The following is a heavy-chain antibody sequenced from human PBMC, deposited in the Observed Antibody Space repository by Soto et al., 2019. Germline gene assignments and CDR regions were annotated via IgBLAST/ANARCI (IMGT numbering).Heavy chain of an antibody. J-gene: IGHJ6*02. CDR2: ISGSGGST. D-gene: IGHD5-12*01. Sequence: GGSLRLSCAASGFTFSSYAMSWVRQAPGKGLEWVSAISGSGGSTYYADSVKGRFTISRDNSKNTLYLQMNSLRAEDTAVYYCAKVGEATGPKKYYYSYGMDVWGQGTTVTVSS. V-gene: IGHV3-23*01. CDR3: AKVGEATGPKKYYYSYGMDV. CDR1: GFTFSSYA.